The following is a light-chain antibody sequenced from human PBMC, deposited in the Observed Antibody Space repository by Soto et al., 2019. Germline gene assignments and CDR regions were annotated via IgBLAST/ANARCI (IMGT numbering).Light chain of an antibody. CDR2: GAS. V-gene: IGKV3-20*01. CDR3: QQYGSSPPWT. Sequence: IVLTKSPGTMSLSPGERATLSCRASQSVSSSYLAWDQQTPGQAQRLLIYGASSRATGIPDRFSGSVSGTGFTLTISRLEAEDLAVYYCQQYGSSPPWTFGQGTKVDIK. CDR1: QSVSSSY. J-gene: IGKJ1*01.